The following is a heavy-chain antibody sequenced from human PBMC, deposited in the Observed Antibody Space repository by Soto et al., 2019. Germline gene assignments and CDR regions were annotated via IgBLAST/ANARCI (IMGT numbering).Heavy chain of an antibody. CDR2: ISAYNGNT. Sequence: ASVKVSCKASGYTFTSYGISWVRQAPGQGLEWMGWISAYNGNTNYAQKLQGRVTMTTDTSTSTAYMELRSLRSDDTAVYYCARLGYTHSSSLYYYYMDVWGKGTTVTVSS. CDR3: ARLGYTHSSSLYYYYMDV. J-gene: IGHJ6*03. V-gene: IGHV1-18*01. D-gene: IGHD6-13*01. CDR1: GYTFTSYG.